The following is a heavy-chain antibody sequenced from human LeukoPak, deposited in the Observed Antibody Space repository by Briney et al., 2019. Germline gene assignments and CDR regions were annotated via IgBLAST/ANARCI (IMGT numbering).Heavy chain of an antibody. J-gene: IGHJ4*02. D-gene: IGHD3-3*01. CDR2: ISWNGVSI. CDR1: GFTFDDYA. V-gene: IGHV3-9*01. Sequence: PGGSLRLSCAASGFTFDDYAMHWVRQAPGKGLEWVSGISWNGVSIGYADSVKGRFTISRDNSKNTLYLQMNSLRAEDTAVYYCARGGAGPSVFGVVAYFDYWGQGTLVTVSS. CDR3: ARGGAGPSVFGVVAYFDY.